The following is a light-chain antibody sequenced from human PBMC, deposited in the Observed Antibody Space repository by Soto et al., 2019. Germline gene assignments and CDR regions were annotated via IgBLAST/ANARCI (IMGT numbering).Light chain of an antibody. Sequence: DIQMTQSPSSLSASVGDIVTITFRASQGIDNYLAWYQQKPGKAPKLLIYAASTLQSGVPSRFTGSGSGTDFTLTITSLQPDDFATYYCQQYNSYPWTFGQGTKVDIK. V-gene: IGKV1-27*01. J-gene: IGKJ1*01. CDR2: AAS. CDR1: QGIDNY. CDR3: QQYNSYPWT.